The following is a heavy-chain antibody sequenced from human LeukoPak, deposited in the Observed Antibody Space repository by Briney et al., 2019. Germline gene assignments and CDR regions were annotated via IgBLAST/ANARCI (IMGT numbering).Heavy chain of an antibody. Sequence: SETLSLTCAVSGGSISSGGYSWSWIRQPPGKGLEWIGYIYHSGSTYYNPSLKSRVTISVDRSKNQFSLKLSSVTAADTAVYYCARKYDSGWYDYWGQGILVTVSS. D-gene: IGHD6-19*01. J-gene: IGHJ4*02. CDR3: ARKYDSGWYDY. V-gene: IGHV4-30-2*01. CDR2: IYHSGST. CDR1: GGSISSGGYS.